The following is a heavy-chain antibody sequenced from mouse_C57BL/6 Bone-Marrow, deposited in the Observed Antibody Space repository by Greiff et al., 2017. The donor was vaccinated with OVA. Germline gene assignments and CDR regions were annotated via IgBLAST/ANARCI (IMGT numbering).Heavy chain of an antibody. Sequence: QVQLQQSGAELVRPGTSVKVSCKASGYAFTNYLIEWVKQRPGQGLEWIGVINPGSGGTNYNEKFKGKAILTADKSSSTAYMQLSSLTSEDSAVYFCAGGNWDLDYWGQGTTLTVSS. CDR2: INPGSGGT. V-gene: IGHV1-54*01. D-gene: IGHD4-1*01. CDR3: AGGNWDLDY. J-gene: IGHJ2*01. CDR1: GYAFTNYL.